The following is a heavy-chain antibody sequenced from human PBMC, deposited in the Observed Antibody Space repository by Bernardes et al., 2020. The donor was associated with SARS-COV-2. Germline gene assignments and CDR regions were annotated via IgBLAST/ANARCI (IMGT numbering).Heavy chain of an antibody. J-gene: IGHJ4*02. CDR2: IYPGDSDI. CDR3: ARRMLRNSGWVD. V-gene: IGHV5-51*01. CDR1: GYSFGRYW. Sequence: GASVTSSGNVSGYSFGRYWIGWVRKIPGKGLEWMGIIYPGDSDIRYSPSFQGQVTISADKSLTSAFLQWSSLKASDSAMYYCARRMLRNSGWVDWGQGTLVTVSS. D-gene: IGHD6-19*01.